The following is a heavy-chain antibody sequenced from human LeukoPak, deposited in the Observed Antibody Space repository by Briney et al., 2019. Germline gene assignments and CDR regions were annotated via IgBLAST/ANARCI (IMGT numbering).Heavy chain of an antibody. V-gene: IGHV3-23*01. CDR2: ISGSGGST. Sequence: GGSLRLSCAASGFTFSSYAMSWVHQAPGKGLEWVSAISGSGGSTYYADSVKGRFTISRDNSKNTLYLQMNSLRAEDTAVYYCAKGVRVLRYFDLNSNDAFDIWGQGTMVTVSS. CDR1: GFTFSSYA. CDR3: AKGVRVLRYFDLNSNDAFDI. J-gene: IGHJ3*02. D-gene: IGHD3-9*01.